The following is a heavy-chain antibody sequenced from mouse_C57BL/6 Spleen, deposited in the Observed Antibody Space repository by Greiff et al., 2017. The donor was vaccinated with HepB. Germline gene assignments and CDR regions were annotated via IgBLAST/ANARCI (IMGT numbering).Heavy chain of an antibody. D-gene: IGHD1-1*01. CDR1: GYTFTDYE. J-gene: IGHJ4*01. Sequence: QVQLQQSGAELVRPGASVTLSCKASGYTFTDYEMHWVKQTPVHGLEWIGAIDPETGGTAYNQKFKGKAILTADKSSSTAYMELRSLTSEDSAVYYCTRRSTTVPHYYARDYWGQGTSVTVSS. CDR3: TRRSTTVPHYYARDY. V-gene: IGHV1-15*01. CDR2: IDPETGGT.